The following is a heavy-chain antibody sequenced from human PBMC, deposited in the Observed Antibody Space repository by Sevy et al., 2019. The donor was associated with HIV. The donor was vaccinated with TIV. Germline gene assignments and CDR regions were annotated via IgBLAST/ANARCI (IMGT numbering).Heavy chain of an antibody. J-gene: IGHJ4*02. V-gene: IGHV3-23*01. Sequence: GGSLRLSCAASGFTFSSYAMSWVRPAPGKGLEWVSAISGSGGRTSYAYSVQGRFTISRDNSKNTLYLQMNSLSAEDTAVYYCAKEKSRTSSQYYFDFWGQGTLVTVSS. CDR3: AKEKSRTSSQYYFDF. CDR1: GFTFSSYA. D-gene: IGHD2-2*01. CDR2: ISGSGGRT.